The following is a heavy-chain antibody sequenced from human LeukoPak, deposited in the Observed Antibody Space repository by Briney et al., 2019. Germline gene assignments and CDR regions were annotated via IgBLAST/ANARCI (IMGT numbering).Heavy chain of an antibody. CDR1: GFTFSSCE. CDR2: ISSSGSTI. J-gene: IGHJ4*02. V-gene: IGHV3-48*03. D-gene: IGHD3-3*01. CDR3: AREAASGYYHEVDY. Sequence: PGGSLRLSCAASGFTFSSCEMNWVRQAPGKGLEWVSYISSSGSTIYYADSVKGRFTISRDNAKNSLYLQMNSLRAEDTAVYYCAREAASGYYHEVDYWGQGTLVTVSS.